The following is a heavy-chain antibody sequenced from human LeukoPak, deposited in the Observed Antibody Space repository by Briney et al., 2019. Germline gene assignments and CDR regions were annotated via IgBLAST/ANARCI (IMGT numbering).Heavy chain of an antibody. CDR3: ARGASVSVLYYFYYYMDV. D-gene: IGHD2/OR15-2a*01. V-gene: IGHV1-69*05. CDR2: IIPIFGTA. J-gene: IGHJ6*03. CDR1: GGTFSSYA. Sequence: GASVKVSCKASGGTFSSYAISWVRQAPGQGLEWMGGIIPIFGTANYTQKFQGRVTMTRDTSISTAYMELSRLRSDDTAVFYCARGASVSVLYYFYYYMDVWGKGTTVTISS.